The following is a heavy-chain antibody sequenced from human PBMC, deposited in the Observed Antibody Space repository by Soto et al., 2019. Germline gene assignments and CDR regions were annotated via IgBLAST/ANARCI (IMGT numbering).Heavy chain of an antibody. D-gene: IGHD6-6*01. CDR3: ARGSSIAGLYYGMDV. Sequence: TLSLTCTVYGGSISSGGYYWTWIRQHPGKGLEWIGYNYYSGITYYNPSLKSRVTISLDTSKNQFSLKLSSVTAADTAVYYCARGSSIAGLYYGMDVWGQGTTVTVSS. CDR1: GGSISSGGYY. CDR2: NYYSGIT. J-gene: IGHJ6*02. V-gene: IGHV4-31*03.